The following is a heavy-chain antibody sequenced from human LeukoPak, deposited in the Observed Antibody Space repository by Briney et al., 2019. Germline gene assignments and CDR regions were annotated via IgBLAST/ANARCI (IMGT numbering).Heavy chain of an antibody. V-gene: IGHV4-38-2*02. CDR3: ARGFVGVVAPPPFFAS. CDR1: GYSVSSGYY. J-gene: IGHJ4*02. CDR2: IYHSGST. D-gene: IGHD2-15*01. Sequence: SETLSLTCTVSGYSVSSGYYWGWIRQSQGKGLEWIGSIYHSGSTCYSPSLRSRITISVDTSKNQFSLKLSSVTAADTAVYYWARGFVGVVAPPPFFASGGQEPLVTVPS.